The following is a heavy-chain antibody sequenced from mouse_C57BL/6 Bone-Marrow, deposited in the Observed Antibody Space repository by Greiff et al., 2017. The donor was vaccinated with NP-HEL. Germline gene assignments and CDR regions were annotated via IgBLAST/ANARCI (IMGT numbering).Heavy chain of an antibody. J-gene: IGHJ3*01. Sequence: EVNVVESGGGLVKPGGSLKLSCAASGFTFSSYAMSWVRQTPEKRLEWVATISDGGSYTYYPDNVKGRFTISRDNAKNNLYLQMSHLKSEDTAMYYCARDLYYYGSSPWFAYWGQGTLVTVSA. CDR1: GFTFSSYA. V-gene: IGHV5-4*01. D-gene: IGHD1-1*01. CDR2: ISDGGSYT. CDR3: ARDLYYYGSSPWFAY.